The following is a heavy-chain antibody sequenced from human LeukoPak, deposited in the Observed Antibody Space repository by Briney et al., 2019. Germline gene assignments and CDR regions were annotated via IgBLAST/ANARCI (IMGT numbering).Heavy chain of an antibody. CDR3: ARDTLYGVWRGSYPAFDY. CDR2: ISATVNTV. J-gene: IGHJ4*02. CDR1: GFPFSSYT. Sequence: PGGSLDLPGEASGFPFSSYTRTGFRQAPGKGLEGVAYISATVNTVYYADSVKGRFTISIDNAKNSLYLEMNSLRAEDTAVYYCARDTLYGVWRGSYPAFDYWGLGNLVTVSS. D-gene: IGHD3-3*01. V-gene: IGHV3-48*04.